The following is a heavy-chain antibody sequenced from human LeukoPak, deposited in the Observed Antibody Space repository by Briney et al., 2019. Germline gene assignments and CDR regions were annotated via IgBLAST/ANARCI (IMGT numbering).Heavy chain of an antibody. Sequence: SETLSLTCTVSGGSISSYYWSWIRQPPGKGLEWIGYIYYSGSTNYNPSLKSRVTISVDTSKNQFSLKLSSVTAADTAVYYCARLDSRGNDYWGQGTLVTVSS. CDR2: IYYSGST. D-gene: IGHD6-13*01. J-gene: IGHJ4*02. CDR3: ARLDSRGNDY. CDR1: GGSISSYY. V-gene: IGHV4-59*08.